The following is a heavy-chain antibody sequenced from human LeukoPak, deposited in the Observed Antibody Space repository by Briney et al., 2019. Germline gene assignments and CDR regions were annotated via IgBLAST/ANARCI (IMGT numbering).Heavy chain of an antibody. Sequence: SGGSLRLSCAASGFTFSSKSMNWVRQAPGKGLEWVSSITTTSSYIYYADSVKGRFTISRDNAKNSLYLQMNSLRAEDTAVYYCARVFRFEWELLWTAAFDIWGQGTMVTVSS. CDR1: GFTFSSKS. CDR3: ARVFRFEWELLWTAAFDI. J-gene: IGHJ3*02. V-gene: IGHV3-21*01. CDR2: ITTTSSYI. D-gene: IGHD1-26*01.